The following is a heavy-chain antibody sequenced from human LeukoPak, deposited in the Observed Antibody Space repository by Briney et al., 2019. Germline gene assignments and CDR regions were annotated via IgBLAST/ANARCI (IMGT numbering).Heavy chain of an antibody. J-gene: IGHJ6*02. CDR1: GDSVSSNSAA. D-gene: IGHD6-19*01. CDR3: AREVAVAGTYYYYYYGMDV. V-gene: IGHV6-1*01. Sequence: SQTLSLTCAISGDSVSSNSAAWNWIRQSPSRGLEWLGRTYYRSKWYNDYAVSVKSRISINPDTSKNQFSLQLNSVTPEDTAVYHCAREVAVAGTYYYYYYGMDVWGQGTTVTVSS. CDR2: TYYRSKWYN.